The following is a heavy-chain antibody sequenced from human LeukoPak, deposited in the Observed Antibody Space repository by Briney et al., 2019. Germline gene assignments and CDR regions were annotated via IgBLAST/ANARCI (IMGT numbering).Heavy chain of an antibody. Sequence: SVKVSCKASGGTFSSYAISWVRQAPGQGLEWMGGIIPIFGTANYAQKFQGRVTITADESTSTAYMELSSLRSEDTAVYYCARDGRGLNWNDPFDYWGQGTLVTVSS. CDR3: ARDGRGLNWNDPFDY. V-gene: IGHV1-69*13. D-gene: IGHD1-20*01. CDR2: IIPIFGTA. CDR1: GGTFSSYA. J-gene: IGHJ4*02.